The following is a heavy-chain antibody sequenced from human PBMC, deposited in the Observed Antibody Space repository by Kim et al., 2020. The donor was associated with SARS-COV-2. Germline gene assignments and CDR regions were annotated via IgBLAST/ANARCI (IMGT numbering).Heavy chain of an antibody. D-gene: IGHD6-19*01. CDR2: ISYDGSNK. J-gene: IGHJ4*01. CDR3: AKPSSIAVAGTDFLDY. Sequence: GGSLRLSCAASGFTFSSYGMHWVRQASGKGLEWVAVISYDGSNKYYADSVKGRFTISRDNSKNTLYLQMNSLRAEDTAVYYCAKPSSIAVAGTDFLDYWG. CDR1: GFTFSSYG. V-gene: IGHV3-30*18.